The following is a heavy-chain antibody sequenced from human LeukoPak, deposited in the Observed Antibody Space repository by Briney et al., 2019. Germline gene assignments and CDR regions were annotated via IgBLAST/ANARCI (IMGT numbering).Heavy chain of an antibody. Sequence: ASVKVSCKASGYTFTSYDINWVRQATGQGLKWMGWMNTNSGNTGYAQKFQGRVTMTRNTSISTAYMELSSLRSEDTAVYYCARRIQLWSHHPYYYYYMDVWGKGTTVTVSS. V-gene: IGHV1-8*01. CDR3: ARRIQLWSHHPYYYYYMDV. J-gene: IGHJ6*03. CDR2: MNTNSGNT. D-gene: IGHD5-18*01. CDR1: GYTFTSYD.